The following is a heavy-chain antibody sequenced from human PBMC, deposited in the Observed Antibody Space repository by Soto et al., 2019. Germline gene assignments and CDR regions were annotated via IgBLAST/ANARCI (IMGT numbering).Heavy chain of an antibody. J-gene: IGHJ3*02. V-gene: IGHV1-8*01. CDR2: MNTHSGNT. CDR3: ARGRVIIGVDI. Sequence: QVQLVQSGAEVKKPGASVKVSCKASGYTFTGYDINWVRQATGQGLEWMGWMNTHSGNTNYVQKFQGRVTMTRNTSISTAYRELSSLRSEDTAMYYCARGRVIIGVDIWGQARMVTLSS. CDR1: GYTFTGYD. D-gene: IGHD3-22*01.